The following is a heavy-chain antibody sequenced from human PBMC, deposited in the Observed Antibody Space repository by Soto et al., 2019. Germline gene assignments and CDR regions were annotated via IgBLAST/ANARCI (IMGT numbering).Heavy chain of an antibody. CDR3: ARPIGALSTTDFTY. CDR2: IYPSDSDT. D-gene: IGHD3-22*01. V-gene: IGHV5-51*01. Sequence: GEALKISCKGSGYHFTNYWIGSVRQMPGKGLEWMGFIYPSDSDTRYSPSFQGQVTISADKSISTAYLQWSSLKASDTAMYYCARPIGALSTTDFTYWGQGTLVTVSS. J-gene: IGHJ4*02. CDR1: GYHFTNYW.